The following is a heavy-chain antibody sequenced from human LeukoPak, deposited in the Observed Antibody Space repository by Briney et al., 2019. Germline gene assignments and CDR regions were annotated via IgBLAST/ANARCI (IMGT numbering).Heavy chain of an antibody. D-gene: IGHD3-10*01. CDR1: GFTFSSHW. CDR3: ARVRVGSAGFDM. V-gene: IGHV3-74*01. CDR2: INTDGTTI. Sequence: PGGSLRLSCAASGFTFSSHWMHWVRQGPGKGLVWVSRINTDGTTINYADSVKGRFTISRDNAKNTMHLQMNSLRAEDTAVYYCARVRVGSAGFDMWGQGTMVTVSS. J-gene: IGHJ3*02.